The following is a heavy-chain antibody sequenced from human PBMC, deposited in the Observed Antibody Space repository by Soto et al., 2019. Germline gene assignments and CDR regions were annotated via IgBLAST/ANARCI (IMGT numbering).Heavy chain of an antibody. J-gene: IGHJ4*02. Sequence: GGSLRLSCAASGFTFSSYAMSWVRQAPGKGLEWVSAISGSGGSTYYADSVKGRFTISRDNSKNTLYLQMNSLRAEDTAVYYCAKSKGDYYDFWSGLSTSFDYWGQGTLVTVSS. CDR2: ISGSGGST. V-gene: IGHV3-23*01. D-gene: IGHD3-3*01. CDR3: AKSKGDYYDFWSGLSTSFDY. CDR1: GFTFSSYA.